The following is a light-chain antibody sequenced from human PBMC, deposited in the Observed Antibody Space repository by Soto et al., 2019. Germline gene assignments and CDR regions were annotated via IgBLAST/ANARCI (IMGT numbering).Light chain of an antibody. Sequence: AIQMTQSPSSLSASVGDRVTITCRASQDIGNALGWFQQTPGKAPKLLIYAASTLQSGVPSRFSGSATGTDFTLTISSLQPEDFATYYCLQDFNYLWTFGQGTRVE. CDR3: LQDFNYLWT. J-gene: IGKJ1*01. V-gene: IGKV1-6*01. CDR2: AAS. CDR1: QDIGNA.